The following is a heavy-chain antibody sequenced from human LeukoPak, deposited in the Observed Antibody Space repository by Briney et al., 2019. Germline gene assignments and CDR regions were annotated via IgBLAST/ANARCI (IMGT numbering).Heavy chain of an antibody. CDR2: ISSSGSTI. Sequence: GGSLRLSCAASGFTFSSYEMNWVRQAPGKGLEWVSYISSSGSTIYYADSVKGRFTISRDNAKNSLYLQMNSLRAEDTAVYYCAKDLSVAVAGIYNYWGQGTLVTVSS. J-gene: IGHJ4*02. CDR1: GFTFSSYE. V-gene: IGHV3-48*03. D-gene: IGHD6-19*01. CDR3: AKDLSVAVAGIYNY.